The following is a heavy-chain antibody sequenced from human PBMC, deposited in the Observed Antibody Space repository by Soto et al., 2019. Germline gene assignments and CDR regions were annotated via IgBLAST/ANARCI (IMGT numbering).Heavy chain of an antibody. Sequence: SETLSLTCTVSGGSINSGGYYWSWIRQHPGKGLEWIGYIYYSGSTYYNPSLEGRVTISVDTSKNQVSLKVRSVTAADTAMYYCARLRPLYSRSWREDYVDFWGQGTLVTVSS. J-gene: IGHJ4*02. CDR3: ARLRPLYSRSWREDYVDF. V-gene: IGHV4-31*03. CDR2: IYYSGST. D-gene: IGHD6-13*01. CDR1: GGSINSGGYY.